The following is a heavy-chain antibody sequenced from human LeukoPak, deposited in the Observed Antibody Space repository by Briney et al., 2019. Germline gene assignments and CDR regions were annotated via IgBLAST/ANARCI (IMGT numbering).Heavy chain of an antibody. V-gene: IGHV3-30*02. J-gene: IGHJ6*02. D-gene: IGHD3-9*01. CDR2: IWYDGSNK. CDR3: AKSSDRYFDWLTTPYYYYGMDV. CDR1: GFTFSSYG. Sequence: PGGSLRLSCAASGFTFSSYGMHWVRQAPGKGLEWVAFIWYDGSNKYYADPVKGRFTISRDNSKNTLYLQMNSLRAEDTAVYYCAKSSDRYFDWLTTPYYYYGMDVWGQGTTVTVSS.